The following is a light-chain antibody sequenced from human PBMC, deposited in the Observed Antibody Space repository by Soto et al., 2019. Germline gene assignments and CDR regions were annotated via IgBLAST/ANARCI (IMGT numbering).Light chain of an antibody. Sequence: EIVLTQVAAALIKKKGEGATLSCRASQSVSSSYLAWYQQKPGQAPRLLIYGASSRATGIPDRFSGSGSGTDFTLTISRLEPEDFAVHYCQQYGTSPLTFGPGTKV. J-gene: IGKJ1*01. V-gene: IGKV3-20*01. CDR1: QSVSSSY. CDR3: QQYGTSPLT. CDR2: GAS.